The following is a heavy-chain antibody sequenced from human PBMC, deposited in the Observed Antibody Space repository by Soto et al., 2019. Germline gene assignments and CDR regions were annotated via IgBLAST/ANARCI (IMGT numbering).Heavy chain of an antibody. V-gene: IGHV4-39*07. Sequence: PSETLSLTCTVSGGSISSSIYYWGWIRQPPGKGLEWIGSIYYGGSTYYNPSLKSRVTISVDTSKNQFSLKLSSVTAADTAVYYCARGLFYGSGSYRFDYWGQGTLVTVSS. CDR2: IYYGGST. D-gene: IGHD3-10*01. CDR3: ARGLFYGSGSYRFDY. J-gene: IGHJ4*02. CDR1: GGSISSSIYY.